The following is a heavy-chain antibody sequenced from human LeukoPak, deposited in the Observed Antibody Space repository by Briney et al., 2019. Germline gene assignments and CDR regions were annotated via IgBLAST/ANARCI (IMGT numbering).Heavy chain of an antibody. D-gene: IGHD3-10*02. V-gene: IGHV3-66*01. Sequence: GGSLRLSCAASGFTVSSNYMSWVRQAPGKGLEWVSVIDSGGNTKYADSVKGRFTISRDNAKNSLYLQMNSLRAEDTAVYYCAELGITMIGGVWGKGTTVTISS. CDR1: GFTVSSNY. CDR2: IDSGGNT. J-gene: IGHJ6*04. CDR3: AELGITMIGGV.